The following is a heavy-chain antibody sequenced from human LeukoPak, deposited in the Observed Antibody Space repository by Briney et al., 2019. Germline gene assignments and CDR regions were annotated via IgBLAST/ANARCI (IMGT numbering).Heavy chain of an antibody. D-gene: IGHD6-13*01. CDR3: ARPLAAAVYWFDP. V-gene: IGHV1-8*01. Sequence: ASVKVSCKASGYTFTKYDIYWVRQATGQGLEWMGWMNPNSGNTGYAQKFQGRVTMTRNTSISTAYMELSSLRSEDTAVYYCARPLAAAVYWFDPWGQGTLVTVSS. J-gene: IGHJ5*02. CDR2: MNPNSGNT. CDR1: GYTFTKYD.